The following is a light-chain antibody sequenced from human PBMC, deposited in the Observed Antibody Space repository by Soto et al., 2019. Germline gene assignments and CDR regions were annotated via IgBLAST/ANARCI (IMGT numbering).Light chain of an antibody. CDR1: SSNIGTNY. CDR2: DND. V-gene: IGLV1-47*02. Sequence: QSVLTQPPSASGTPGQRVTGSCSGSSSNIGTNYVYWYQQVAGTAPKLLMYDNDQRPSGVPDRFSGSKSGTSASLAISGRRSEDEADYYCATWDDSLSGVVFGGGTKLTVL. CDR3: ATWDDSLSGVV. J-gene: IGLJ2*01.